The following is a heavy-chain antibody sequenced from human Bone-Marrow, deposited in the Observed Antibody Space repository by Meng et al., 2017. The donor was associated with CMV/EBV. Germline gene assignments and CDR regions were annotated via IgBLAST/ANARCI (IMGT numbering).Heavy chain of an antibody. D-gene: IGHD3-10*01. J-gene: IGHJ6*02. CDR2: MNPNSGNT. CDR1: GYTFTSYD. Sequence: ASVKVSCKASGYTFTSYDINWVRQATGQGLEWMGWMNPNSGNTGYAQKFQGRVTMTTDTSTSTAYMELRSLRSDDTAVYYCARDLGGGFGEDLSRYYYAMDVWGQGTTVTVSS. V-gene: IGHV1-8*01. CDR3: ARDLGGGFGEDLSRYYYAMDV.